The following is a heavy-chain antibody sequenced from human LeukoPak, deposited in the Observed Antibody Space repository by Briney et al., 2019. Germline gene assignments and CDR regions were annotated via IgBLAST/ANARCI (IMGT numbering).Heavy chain of an antibody. D-gene: IGHD5-12*01. CDR2: ISAYNGNT. Sequence: ASVKVSCKASGYTFTSYGISWVRQAPGQGLEWMGWISAYNGNTNYAQKLQGRVTMTTDTSTSTAYMELRSLRSDDTAVYYSARVLRGYSGYYHDYWGQGTLVTVSS. CDR3: ARVLRGYSGYYHDY. CDR1: GYTFTSYG. V-gene: IGHV1-18*01. J-gene: IGHJ4*02.